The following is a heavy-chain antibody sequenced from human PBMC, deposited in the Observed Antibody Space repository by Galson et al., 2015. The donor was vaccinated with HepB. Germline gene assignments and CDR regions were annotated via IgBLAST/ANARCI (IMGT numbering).Heavy chain of an antibody. J-gene: IGHJ4*02. CDR1: GFTVSSNY. V-gene: IGHV3-66*01. CDR3: ARERKAGGNYRFDY. Sequence: SLRLSCAASGFTVSSNYMSWVRQAPGKGLEWVSVIYSGGSTYYADSVKGRFTISRDNSKNTLYPQMNSLRAEDTAVYYCARERKAGGNYRFDYWGQGTLVTVSS. D-gene: IGHD4-23*01. CDR2: IYSGGST.